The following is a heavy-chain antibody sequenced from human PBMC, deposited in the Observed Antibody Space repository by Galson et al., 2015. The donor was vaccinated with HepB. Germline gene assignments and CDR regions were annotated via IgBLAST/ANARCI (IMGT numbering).Heavy chain of an antibody. CDR3: ARIPQQLGFDY. D-gene: IGHD6-13*01. J-gene: IGHJ4*02. CDR1: GFTFSSYA. CDR2: IAYDGSNK. V-gene: IGHV3-30*04. Sequence: SLRLSCAASGFTFSSYAMHWVRQAPGKGLEWVAVIAYDGSNKYYADSVKGRFTISRDNSKNTLYLQMNSLRAEDTAGYYCARIPQQLGFDYWGQGTLVTVSS.